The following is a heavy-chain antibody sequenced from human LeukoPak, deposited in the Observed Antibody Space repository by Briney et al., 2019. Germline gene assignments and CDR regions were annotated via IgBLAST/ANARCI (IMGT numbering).Heavy chain of an antibody. CDR3: TRYNFCGGDCYHLDS. CDR2: VNCYTGST. D-gene: IGHD2-21*02. V-gene: IGHV1-2*02. J-gene: IGHJ4*02. Sequence: ASVKVSCKASGYTFTGYYIHWVRQAPGQGLEWMGWVNCYTGSTNYAQKFQGRVTMTRDTSITTASMELSSLRSDDTAVYFCTRYNFCGGDCYHLDSWGQGTLVTVFS. CDR1: GYTFTGYY.